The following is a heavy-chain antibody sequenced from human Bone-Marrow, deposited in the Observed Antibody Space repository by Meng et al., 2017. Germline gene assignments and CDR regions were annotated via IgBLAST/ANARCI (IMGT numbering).Heavy chain of an antibody. J-gene: IGHJ4*02. CDR1: GFTFDDYG. V-gene: IGHV3-20*04. CDR3: ARDPYYDSSGYFN. Sequence: GESLKISCAASGFTFDDYGMSWVRQAPGKGLEWVSGINWNGGSTGYADSVKGRFTISRDNAKNSLYLQMNSLRAEDTALYYCARDPYYDSSGYFNWGQGTLVTGSS. CDR2: INWNGGST. D-gene: IGHD3-22*01.